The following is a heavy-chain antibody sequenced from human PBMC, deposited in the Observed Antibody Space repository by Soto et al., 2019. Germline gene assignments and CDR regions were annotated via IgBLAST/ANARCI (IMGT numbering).Heavy chain of an antibody. CDR2: LSDSGGSI. CDR1: GFTISRHA. V-gene: IGHV3-23*01. CDR3: AKVSSSWYAGFFDL. Sequence: GSLRLSCTAAGFTISRHAMTWVRQAPGKGLEWVSGLSDSGGSIYYADSVKGRFTIFRDNSMNTLYLQMNTLRAEDTAVYYCAKVSSSWYAGFFDLCGQGTLVTVSS. D-gene: IGHD6-13*01. J-gene: IGHJ4*02.